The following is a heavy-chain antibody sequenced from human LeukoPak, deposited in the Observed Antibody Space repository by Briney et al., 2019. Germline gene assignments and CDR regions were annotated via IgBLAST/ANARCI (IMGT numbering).Heavy chain of an antibody. CDR2: IYYSGST. Sequence: SETLSLTCTVSGGSISSYYWSWIRQPPGKGLEWIGYIYYSGSTNYNPSLKSRVTISVDTSKNQFSLKLSSVTAADTAVYYCARHQYCSGGSCDSPNWYFDLWGRGTLVTVSS. J-gene: IGHJ2*01. D-gene: IGHD2-15*01. CDR3: ARHQYCSGGSCDSPNWYFDL. CDR1: GGSISSYY. V-gene: IGHV4-59*08.